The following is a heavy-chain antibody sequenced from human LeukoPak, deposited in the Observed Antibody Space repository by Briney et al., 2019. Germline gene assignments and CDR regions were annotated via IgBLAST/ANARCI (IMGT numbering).Heavy chain of an antibody. Sequence: ASVKVSCKASGYTFTGYYMHWVRQAPGQGLEWMGWINPNSGGTNYAQKFQGRVTTTRDTSISTAYMELSRLRSDDTAVYYCAREAGYCSGGSCQGYFDYWGQGTLVTVSS. CDR1: GYTFTGYY. V-gene: IGHV1-2*02. CDR3: AREAGYCSGGSCQGYFDY. CDR2: INPNSGGT. J-gene: IGHJ4*02. D-gene: IGHD2-15*01.